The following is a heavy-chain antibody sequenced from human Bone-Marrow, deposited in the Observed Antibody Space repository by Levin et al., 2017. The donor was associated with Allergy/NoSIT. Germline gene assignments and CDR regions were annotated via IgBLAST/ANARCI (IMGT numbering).Heavy chain of an antibody. J-gene: IGHJ3*02. CDR3: ARDNERAGAVDI. Sequence: GESLKISCAASGFTLSSYNMDWVRQAPGKGLEWVSYINRGSSLIYYADSEKGRFTISRDNAKNSLYLQMNTLKDEDTAVYYCARDNERAGAVDIWGQGTTVTVSS. D-gene: IGHD1-1*01. CDR2: INRGSSLI. V-gene: IGHV3-48*02. CDR1: GFTLSSYN.